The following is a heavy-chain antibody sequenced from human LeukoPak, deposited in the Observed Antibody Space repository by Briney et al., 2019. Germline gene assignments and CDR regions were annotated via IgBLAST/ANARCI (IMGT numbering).Heavy chain of an antibody. V-gene: IGHV7-4-1*02. CDR2: INTNTGNP. CDR1: GDSVTSYA. Sequence: GASVRVSCKATGDSVTSYAMYGVRQAPGQWLEWMGWINTNTGNPTYAQGFTGRFVFSLDTSVSTAYLQISSLKAEDTAVYYCARDLMTTVTGFDYWGQGTLVTVSS. J-gene: IGHJ4*02. D-gene: IGHD4-17*01. CDR3: ARDLMTTVTGFDY.